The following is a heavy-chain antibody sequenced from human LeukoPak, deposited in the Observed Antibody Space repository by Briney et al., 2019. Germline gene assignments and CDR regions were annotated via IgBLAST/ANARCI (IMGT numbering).Heavy chain of an antibody. CDR2: INTDGGVT. D-gene: IGHD1-7*01. CDR3: SKNYHCGHTDS. Sequence: QPGGSLRLSCAASGFPFSAYWMHWVRQAPGKGLVWVSTINTDGGVTTHADSVKGRFTVSRDNAENTLYLQMNSLRGEDTAVYYWSKNYHCGHTDSWGQGTLVTVSS. J-gene: IGHJ4*02. V-gene: IGHV3-74*03. CDR1: GFPFSAYW.